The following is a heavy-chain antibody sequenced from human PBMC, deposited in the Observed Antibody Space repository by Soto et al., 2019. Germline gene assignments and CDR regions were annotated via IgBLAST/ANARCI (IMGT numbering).Heavy chain of an antibody. CDR3: AEGGYSSGWYNHFDY. V-gene: IGHV3-30*18. J-gene: IGHJ4*02. Sequence: GGSLRLSCAASGFTFSSYGMYWVRQAPGKGLEWVAAISYDGSNKYYADSVKGRFTISRDNSKNTLYLQMNSLRAEDTAVYYCAEGGYSSGWYNHFDYWGQGTLVTVSS. CDR1: GFTFSSYG. CDR2: ISYDGSNK. D-gene: IGHD6-19*01.